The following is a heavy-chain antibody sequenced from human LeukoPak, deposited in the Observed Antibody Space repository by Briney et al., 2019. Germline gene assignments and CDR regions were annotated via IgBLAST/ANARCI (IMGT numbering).Heavy chain of an antibody. D-gene: IGHD5-18*01. CDR2: VSYIGNT. Sequence: SETLSLTCTVSGGSIGTSYWSWIRQPPGKGLEWIGYVSYIGNTNYNPSLKSRVTVSVDSSKNQFSLKLSSVTAADTAVYYCARQLYTSMCPFDYWGQGTLVTVSS. CDR3: ARQLYTSMCPFDY. V-gene: IGHV4-59*08. CDR1: GGSIGTSY. J-gene: IGHJ4*02.